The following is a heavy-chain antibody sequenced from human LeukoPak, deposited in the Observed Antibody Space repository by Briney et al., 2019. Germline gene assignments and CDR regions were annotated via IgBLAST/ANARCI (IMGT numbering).Heavy chain of an antibody. J-gene: IGHJ4*02. CDR1: GFTFSSYA. CDR3: ARVGRGGYVSY. D-gene: IGHD5-24*01. V-gene: IGHV3-21*01. Sequence: GGSLRLSCAASGFTFSSYAMSWVRQAPGKGLEWVSSISSSSSYIYYADSVKGRFTISRDNAKNSLYLQMNSLRAEDTAVYYCARVGRGGYVSYWGQGTLVTVSS. CDR2: ISSSSSYI.